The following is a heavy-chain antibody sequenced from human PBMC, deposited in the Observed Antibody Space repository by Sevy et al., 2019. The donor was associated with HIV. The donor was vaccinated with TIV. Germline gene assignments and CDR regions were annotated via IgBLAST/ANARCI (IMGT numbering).Heavy chain of an antibody. D-gene: IGHD3-10*01. CDR2: INSDDTSI. J-gene: IGHJ4*02. Sequence: GGSLRLSCEASGFPFSSHWMHWVRQGPGQGLVWVSGINSDDTSIPHADSVKGRFTISRDNVKNTLYLQMSSLRAEDTALYYCARGSGVAFDYWGQGTLVTVSS. V-gene: IGHV3-74*01. CDR3: ARGSGVAFDY. CDR1: GFPFSSHW.